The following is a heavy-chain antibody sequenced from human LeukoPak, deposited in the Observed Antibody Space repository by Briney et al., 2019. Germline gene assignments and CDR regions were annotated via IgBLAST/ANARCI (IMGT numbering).Heavy chain of an antibody. J-gene: IGHJ4*02. CDR2: VYHSENT. Sequence: SQTLSLTCTVSGGSINSGTYYWTWIRQPPGKGLEWIGYVYHSENTYYNPSLKSRVTISVDRSKNQFSLKLNSVTAADTAVYYCARDRAGSTFDFDYWGQGTLVTVSS. CDR3: ARDRAGSTFDFDY. D-gene: IGHD1-1*01. CDR1: GGSINSGTYY. V-gene: IGHV4-30-2*01.